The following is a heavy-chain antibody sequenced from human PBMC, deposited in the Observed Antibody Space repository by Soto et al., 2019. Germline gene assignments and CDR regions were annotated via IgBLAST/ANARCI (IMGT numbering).Heavy chain of an antibody. Sequence: ASVKVSCKASRYIFTAYYIHWVRQAPGQGLEWMGWIDPNSGGTHYAQKFQGWVTMTRDTSINTAYMELSRLKSDDTAVYYCAKGQRGRGYSYGFVPYGMDVWGQGTTATVSS. CDR2: IDPNSGGT. CDR1: RYIFTAYY. V-gene: IGHV1-2*04. D-gene: IGHD5-18*01. CDR3: AKGQRGRGYSYGFVPYGMDV. J-gene: IGHJ6*02.